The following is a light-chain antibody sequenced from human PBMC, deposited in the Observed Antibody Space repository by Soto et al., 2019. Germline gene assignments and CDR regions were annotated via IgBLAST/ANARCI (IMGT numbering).Light chain of an antibody. CDR3: QQSYSTPLT. CDR2: DAS. J-gene: IGKJ4*01. Sequence: DIQMTQSPSSLSASVGDRVTITCRASQNIDSYLNWYQQRPGKAPKLLIHDASRLQSGVPSRFSGRGSGTDFALTINSLQPEDFATYYCQQSYSTPLTFGGGTKVDI. V-gene: IGKV1-39*01. CDR1: QNIDSY.